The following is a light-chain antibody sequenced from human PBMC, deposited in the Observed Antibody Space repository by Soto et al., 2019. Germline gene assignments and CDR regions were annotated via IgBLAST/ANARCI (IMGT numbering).Light chain of an antibody. CDR3: SSYTTSSTMF. CDR1: GSDIGGYNY. J-gene: IGLJ2*01. V-gene: IGLV2-14*03. Sequence: QSALTQPASVSGSPGQSITISCTGTGSDIGGYNYVSWYQQHPGKAPKLMIYDVNRRPSGVSNRFSGSKSGNTASLTISGLQAEDEADYYCSSYTTSSTMFFGGGTKLTVL. CDR2: DVN.